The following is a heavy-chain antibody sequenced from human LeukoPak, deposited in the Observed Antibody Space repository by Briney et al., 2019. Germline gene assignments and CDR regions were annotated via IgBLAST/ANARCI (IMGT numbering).Heavy chain of an antibody. CDR2: IYYSGST. V-gene: IGHV4-59*01. Sequence: SETLSLTCAVYGGSFSGYYGSWIRQPPGKGLEWIGYIYYSGSTNYNPSLKSRVTISVDTSKNQFSLKLSSVTAADTAVYYCARLEATVTTMWFDPWGQGTLVTVSS. J-gene: IGHJ5*02. CDR3: ARLEATVTTMWFDP. D-gene: IGHD1-1*01. CDR1: GGSFSGYY.